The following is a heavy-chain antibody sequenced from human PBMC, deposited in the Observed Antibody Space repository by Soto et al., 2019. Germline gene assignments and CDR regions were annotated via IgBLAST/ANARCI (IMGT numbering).Heavy chain of an antibody. Sequence: GGSLRLSCAASGFTFSDYYMSWIRQAPGKGLEWVSYISSSGSTIYYADSVKGRFTISRDNAKNSLYLQMNSLRAEDTAVYYCARDDVEMATTADYWGQGTLVTVSS. J-gene: IGHJ4*02. V-gene: IGHV3-11*01. CDR2: ISSSGSTI. CDR3: ARDDVEMATTADY. D-gene: IGHD5-12*01. CDR1: GFTFSDYY.